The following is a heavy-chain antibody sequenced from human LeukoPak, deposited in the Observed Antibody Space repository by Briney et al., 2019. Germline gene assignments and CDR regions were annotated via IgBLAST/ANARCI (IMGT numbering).Heavy chain of an antibody. CDR2: IWYGGSNK. CDR3: AKSYSSSWRYYYYYMDV. J-gene: IGHJ6*03. Sequence: PGRSLRLSCAASGFTFSSYGMHWVRQAPGKGLEWVAVIWYGGSNKYYADSVKGRFTISRDNSKNTLYLQMNSLRAEDTAVYYCAKSYSSSWRYYYYYMDVWGKGTTVTVSS. CDR1: GFTFSSYG. D-gene: IGHD6-13*01. V-gene: IGHV3-30*18.